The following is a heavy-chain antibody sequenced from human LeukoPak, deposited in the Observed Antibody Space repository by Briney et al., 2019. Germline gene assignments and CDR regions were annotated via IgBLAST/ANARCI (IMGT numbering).Heavy chain of an antibody. Sequence: GGSLRLSCAASGFTFSSYSMNWVRQAPGKGLEWVSSISSSSGYIYYADSVKGRFTISRDNAKNSLYLQMNSLRAEDTAVYYCARDRRIAVAGYFDYWGQGTLVTVSS. V-gene: IGHV3-21*01. J-gene: IGHJ4*02. D-gene: IGHD6-19*01. CDR2: ISSSSGYI. CDR1: GFTFSSYS. CDR3: ARDRRIAVAGYFDY.